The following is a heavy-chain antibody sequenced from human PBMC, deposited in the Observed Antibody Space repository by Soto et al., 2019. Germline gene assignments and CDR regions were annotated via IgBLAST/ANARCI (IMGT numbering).Heavy chain of an antibody. J-gene: IGHJ5*02. CDR3: SRPEGGYGSGYSWFDP. V-gene: IGHV4-39*01. CDR1: GRSISEINSY. Sequence: SETLSLTCSVSGRSISEINSYWGWIRQTPGEGLEWIGTIHHTGSTYYNPSLKSRVIISLDTSKNQFSLKLSSVTAADTALYYCSRPEGGYGSGYSWFDPWGQGTRVTVSS. D-gene: IGHD5-12*01. CDR2: IHHTGST.